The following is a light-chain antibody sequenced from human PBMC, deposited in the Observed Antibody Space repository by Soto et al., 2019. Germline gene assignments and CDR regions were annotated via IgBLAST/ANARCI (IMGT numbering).Light chain of an antibody. CDR3: SSYTSSSTLLYV. CDR1: SSDVVGYNY. J-gene: IGLJ1*01. CDR2: EVS. V-gene: IGLV2-14*01. Sequence: QSVLTQPASVSGSPGQSITISCTGTSSDVVGYNYVSWYQQHPGKAPKLMIYEVSNRPSGVSNRFSGSKSGNTASLTISGLQAEDEADYYGSSYTSSSTLLYVFGTGTKVTVL.